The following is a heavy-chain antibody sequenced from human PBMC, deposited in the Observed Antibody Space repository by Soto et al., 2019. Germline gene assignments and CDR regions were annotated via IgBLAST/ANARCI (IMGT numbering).Heavy chain of an antibody. CDR2: VYWDDDK. CDR1: GFSLTTSGVG. J-gene: IGHJ3*02. D-gene: IGHD6-19*01. Sequence: QITLKESGPTLVKPTQTLTLTCTFSGFSLTTSGVGVGWIRQPPGKALEWLALVYWDDDKRYSPSLKSRLTINKXXAKNQVVLTMTNMDPVDTATYSCAHRGWLVQAFDIWGQGTMVTVSS. CDR3: AHRGWLVQAFDI. V-gene: IGHV2-5*02.